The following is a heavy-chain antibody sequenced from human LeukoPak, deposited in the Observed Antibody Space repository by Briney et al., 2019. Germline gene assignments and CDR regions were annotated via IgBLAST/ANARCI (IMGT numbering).Heavy chain of an antibody. V-gene: IGHV4-4*07. J-gene: IGHJ4*02. CDR3: ARDGGVGQWHLEYYLDY. CDR1: GGSISSYY. D-gene: IGHD6-19*01. Sequence: SETLSLTCTVSGGSISSYYWSWIRQPAGKGLEWIGRIYTSGSTNYNPSLRSRVTMSADPSKNQFSLKLSSVTAADTAVYYCARDGGVGQWHLEYYLDYWGQGTLVTVSS. CDR2: IYTSGST.